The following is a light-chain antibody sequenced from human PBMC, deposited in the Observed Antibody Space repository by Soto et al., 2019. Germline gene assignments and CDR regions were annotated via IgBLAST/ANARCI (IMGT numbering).Light chain of an antibody. CDR1: QGISSY. J-gene: IGKJ1*01. CDR3: QQYSSYST. Sequence: DMQMTQSPSFLSASVGDRVTITCRASQGISSYLAWYQQKPGKAPNLLIHDASTLESGVPSRLSGGGFGTGFTLTISSPHPDDFPTYYCQQYSSYSTFGQGTKVDIK. CDR2: DAS. V-gene: IGKV1-9*01.